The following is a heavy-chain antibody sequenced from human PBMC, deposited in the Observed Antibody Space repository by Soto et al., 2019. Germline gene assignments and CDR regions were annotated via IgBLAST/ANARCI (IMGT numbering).Heavy chain of an antibody. CDR1: GFTFSSYA. D-gene: IGHD3-16*02. Sequence: GGSLRLSCAASGFTFSSYAMSWVRQAPGKGLEWVSAISGSGGSTYYADSVKGRFTISRDNSKNTLYLQMNSLRAEDTAVYYCAKAVDYIWGSYRSPHAFDIWGQGTMVTVSS. V-gene: IGHV3-23*01. CDR3: AKAVDYIWGSYRSPHAFDI. CDR2: ISGSGGST. J-gene: IGHJ3*02.